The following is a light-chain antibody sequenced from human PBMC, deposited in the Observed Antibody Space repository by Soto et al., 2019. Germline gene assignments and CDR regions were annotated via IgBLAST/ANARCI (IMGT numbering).Light chain of an antibody. CDR1: QRISNSY. Sequence: EIVLTQSQGTLSLSPGERAPLXYRAIQRISNSYLAWYQQKPGQAPRLLLYDASSRATGIPDRVSGSGSGTEFTLSISSLQSEDFAAYYCQQYNNWLSWTFGQGTKVDIK. CDR2: DAS. V-gene: IGKV3D-15*01. CDR3: QQYNNWLSWT. J-gene: IGKJ1*01.